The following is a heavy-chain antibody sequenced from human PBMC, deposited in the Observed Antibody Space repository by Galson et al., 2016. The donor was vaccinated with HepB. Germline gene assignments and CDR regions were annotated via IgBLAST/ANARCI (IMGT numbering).Heavy chain of an antibody. D-gene: IGHD4-17*01. CDR2: AYTSGST. V-gene: IGHV4-4*07. CDR3: ASSRHSYGDYEGASDY. Sequence: TLSLTCTVSGAPINSYYWSWIRQPAGKGLEWIGHAYTSGSTSYNPSLKSRITMSIDTSKNQFSLRLSSVTAADTAVYYCASSRHSYGDYEGASDYWGQGTLVTVSS. J-gene: IGHJ4*02. CDR1: GAPINSYY.